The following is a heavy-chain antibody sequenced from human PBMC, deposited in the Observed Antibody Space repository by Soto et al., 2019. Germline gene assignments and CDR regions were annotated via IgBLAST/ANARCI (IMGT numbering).Heavy chain of an antibody. J-gene: IGHJ4*02. D-gene: IGHD3-16*01. CDR1: GFRFKSFV. Sequence: VQLVESGGGVVQPGASLRLSCAASGFRFKSFVMHWVRQAPGKGLECVAFTSYDGNNKDYGDSVKGRFTVSRDNSQNTLHLQMDFLRPEDTALYYCARWGTTGGFDLWGQGTLVSVSS. CDR3: ARWGTTGGFDL. CDR2: TSYDGNNK. V-gene: IGHV3-30*19.